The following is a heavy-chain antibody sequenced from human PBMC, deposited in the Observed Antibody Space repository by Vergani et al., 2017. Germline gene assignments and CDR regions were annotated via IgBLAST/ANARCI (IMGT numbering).Heavy chain of an antibody. V-gene: IGHV4-39*01. CDR3: TRHGRSGWAGYFQH. J-gene: IGHJ1*01. CDR2: ISSSGST. D-gene: IGHD6-19*01. CDR1: GDSMTKSFYY. Sequence: QVLLKESGPGLAKPSETLSLTCTVSGDSMTKSFYYWGWIRQPPGKGLEWIGSISSSGSTYYNEAHKSRLTISVDTSKNQFSLNLTSVTAADTAVYYCTRHGRSGWAGYFQHWGQGTLVTASS.